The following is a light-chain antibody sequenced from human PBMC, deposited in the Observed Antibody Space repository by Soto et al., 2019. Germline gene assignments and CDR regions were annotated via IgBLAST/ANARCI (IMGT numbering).Light chain of an antibody. V-gene: IGLV2-14*03. J-gene: IGLJ2*01. CDR3: TSWTTSTTMI. CDR1: SSDIGAYNF. CDR2: DVN. Sequence: QSVLTQPASVSGSPGQSITISCTGTSSDIGAYNFVSWYQQHPGKAPKLMLYDVNIRPSGVSNRFSGSKSGNTASLTNSGLQAEDEADYYCTSWTTSTTMIFGGGTKVTV.